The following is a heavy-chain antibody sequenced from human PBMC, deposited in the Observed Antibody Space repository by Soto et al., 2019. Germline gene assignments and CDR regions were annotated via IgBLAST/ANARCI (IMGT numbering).Heavy chain of an antibody. D-gene: IGHD4-17*01. CDR1: GYSFTNHW. CDR3: ARRIYGANDY. J-gene: IGHJ4*02. Sequence: RGESLKISCKASGYSFTNHWIDWVRQLPGQGLQWMGVIYPHDSDTKYSPSFQGHVTLSVDKSGSTAYLQWSGLKASDTAIYYCARRIYGANDYWGQGTLVTVSS. V-gene: IGHV5-51*01. CDR2: IYPHDSDT.